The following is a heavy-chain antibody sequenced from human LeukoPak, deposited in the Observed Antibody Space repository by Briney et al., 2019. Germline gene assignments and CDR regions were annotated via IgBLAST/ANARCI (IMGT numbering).Heavy chain of an antibody. J-gene: IGHJ4*02. Sequence: ASVKVSCKASGCTFSNYVISWVRQAPGQGLAWMGRIIPNLGIAHYAQKFQGRVTITADKSRSTAYMELSSLRSEDTAVHYCARDQGLAGKMATIYPTEYWGEGTLVTVSS. V-gene: IGHV1-69*04. CDR3: ARDQGLAGKMATIYPTEY. CDR2: IIPNLGIA. CDR1: GCTFSNYV. D-gene: IGHD5-24*01.